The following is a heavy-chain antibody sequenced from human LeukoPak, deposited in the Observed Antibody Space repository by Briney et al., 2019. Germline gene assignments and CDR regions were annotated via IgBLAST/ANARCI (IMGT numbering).Heavy chain of an antibody. CDR2: IIPIFGTA. CDR3: ARDLYDFWSGSGY. CDR1: GGTFSSYA. J-gene: IGHJ4*02. D-gene: IGHD3-3*01. Sequence: GASVKVSCKASGGTFSSYAISWVRQAPGQGLEWMGGIIPIFGTANYAQKFQGRVTITADESTITAYMELSSLRSEDTAVYYCARDLYDFWSGSGYWGQGTLVTVSS. V-gene: IGHV1-69*13.